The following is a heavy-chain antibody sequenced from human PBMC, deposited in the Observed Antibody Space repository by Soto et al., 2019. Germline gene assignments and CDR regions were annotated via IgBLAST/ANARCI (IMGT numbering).Heavy chain of an antibody. D-gene: IGHD2-2*01. Sequence: GASVKVSCKASGGTFSSYTISWVRQAPGQGLEWMGRIIPILGIANYAQKFQGRVTITADKSTSTAYMELSSLRSEDTAVYYCARVGEYCSSTSCYAFDYWGQGTLVTVSS. CDR1: GGTFSSYT. J-gene: IGHJ4*02. CDR2: IIPILGIA. CDR3: ARVGEYCSSTSCYAFDY. V-gene: IGHV1-69*02.